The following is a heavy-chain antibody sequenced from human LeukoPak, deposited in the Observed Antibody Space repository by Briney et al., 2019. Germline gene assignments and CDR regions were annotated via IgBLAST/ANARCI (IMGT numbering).Heavy chain of an antibody. CDR2: IYYSGST. V-gene: IGHV4-39*07. J-gene: IGHJ5*02. CDR3: ARDFYESSGYPPARRLDP. CDR1: GGSISSSSYY. D-gene: IGHD3-22*01. Sequence: PSETLSLTCTVSGGSISSSSYYWGWIRQPPGKGLEWIGSIYYSGSTYYNPSLKSRVTISVDTSKNQFSLKLSSVTAADTAVYYCARDFYESSGYPPARRLDPWGQGTLVTVSS.